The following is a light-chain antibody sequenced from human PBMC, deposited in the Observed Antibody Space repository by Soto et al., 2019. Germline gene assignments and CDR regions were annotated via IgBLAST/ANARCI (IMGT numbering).Light chain of an antibody. CDR1: QDISPW. CDR2: KTS. V-gene: IGKV1-5*03. Sequence: DIQMSQSPYTLSASVGDTITITCRASQDISPWLAWFQQKPGKAPKLLISKTSHLEGGVPSRFSGSGSGTDFTLTISSLQPDDFATYYCQQYYGYPWTFGQGTKVEI. CDR3: QQYYGYPWT. J-gene: IGKJ1*01.